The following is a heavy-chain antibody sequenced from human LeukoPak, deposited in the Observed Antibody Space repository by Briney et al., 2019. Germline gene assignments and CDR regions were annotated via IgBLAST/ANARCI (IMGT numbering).Heavy chain of an antibody. Sequence: PGGSLRLPCTPSGFTFGDYAMSWVRQAPGKGLEWVGFIRSKAYGGTTEYAASVKGRFTISRDDSKSIAYLQMNSLKTEDTAVYYCTRLLYCSGGSCYSVDYWGQGTLVTVSS. CDR3: TRLLYCSGGSCYSVDY. J-gene: IGHJ4*02. D-gene: IGHD2-15*01. V-gene: IGHV3-49*04. CDR2: IRSKAYGGTT. CDR1: GFTFGDYA.